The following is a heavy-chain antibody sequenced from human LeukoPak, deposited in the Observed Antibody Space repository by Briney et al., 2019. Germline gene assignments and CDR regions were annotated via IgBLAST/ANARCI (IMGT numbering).Heavy chain of an antibody. CDR2: ISGSSNYI. Sequence: PGGSLRLSCAASGFTFSNYGMNWVRQAPGKGLEWVSSISGSSNYIYYAYSVKGRFTISRDNAKNSLYLQMNGLRAEDTAVYYCARENALYYDSSGYYYHWGQGTLVTVSS. CDR3: ARENALYYDSSGYYYH. CDR1: GFTFSNYG. V-gene: IGHV3-21*01. D-gene: IGHD3-22*01. J-gene: IGHJ5*02.